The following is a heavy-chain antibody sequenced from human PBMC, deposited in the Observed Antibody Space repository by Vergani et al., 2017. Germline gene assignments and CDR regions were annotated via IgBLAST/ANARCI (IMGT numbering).Heavy chain of an antibody. D-gene: IGHD6-19*01. CDR3: AREVAVAATGY. CDR1: GGSFSGYY. Sequence: QVQLQQWGAGLLKPSETLSLTCAVYGGSFSGYYWSWIRQPPGKGLEWIGEINHSGSTNYNPSLKSRVTISVDTSKNQFSLTLSSVTAADTAVYYCAREVAVAATGYWGQGTLVTVSS. J-gene: IGHJ4*02. V-gene: IGHV4-34*01. CDR2: INHSGST.